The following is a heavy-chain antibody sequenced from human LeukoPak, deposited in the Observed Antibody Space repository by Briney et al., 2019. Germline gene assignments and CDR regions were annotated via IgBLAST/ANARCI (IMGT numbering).Heavy chain of an antibody. CDR1: GFTFSSYS. J-gene: IGHJ4*02. CDR3: AKDERAVAADY. D-gene: IGHD6-19*01. Sequence: GGSLRLSCAASGFTFSSYSMNWVRQAPGKGLEWVAVISYDGSNKYYADSVKGRFTISRDNSKNTLYLQMNSLRAEDTAVYYCAKDERAVAADYRGQGTLVTVSS. V-gene: IGHV3-30*18. CDR2: ISYDGSNK.